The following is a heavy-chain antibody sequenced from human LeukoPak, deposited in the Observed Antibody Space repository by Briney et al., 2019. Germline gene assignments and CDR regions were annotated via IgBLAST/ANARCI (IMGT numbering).Heavy chain of an antibody. V-gene: IGHV4-34*01. D-gene: IGHD3-9*01. CDR3: AREADYDILTGSSWFDP. Sequence: PSETLSLTCAVYGGSFSGYYWSWIRQPPGKGLEWIGEINHSGSTNYNPSLKSRVTISVDTSKNQFSLKLSSVTAADTAVYYCAREADYDILTGSSWFDPWGQGTLVTVSS. CDR1: GGSFSGYY. J-gene: IGHJ5*02. CDR2: INHSGST.